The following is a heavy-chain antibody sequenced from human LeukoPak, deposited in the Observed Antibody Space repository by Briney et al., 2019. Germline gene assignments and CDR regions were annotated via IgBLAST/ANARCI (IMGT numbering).Heavy chain of an antibody. CDR2: FDPEDGET. CDR1: GYTLTELS. J-gene: IGHJ3*02. CDR3: ATPHGDYGDAFDI. V-gene: IGHV1-24*01. Sequence: ASVKVFCKVSGYTLTELSMHWVRQAPGKGLEWMGGFDPEDGETIYAQKFQGRVTMTEDTSTDTAYMELSSLRSEDTAVYYCATPHGDYGDAFDIWGQGTMVTVSS. D-gene: IGHD4-17*01.